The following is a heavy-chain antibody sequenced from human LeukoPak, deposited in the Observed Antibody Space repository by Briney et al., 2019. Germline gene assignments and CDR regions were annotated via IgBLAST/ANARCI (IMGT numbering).Heavy chain of an antibody. J-gene: IGHJ4*02. Sequence: SQTLSLTCVVSGDSVPSKNGAWNWIRQSPSRGLEWLGRTYYRSKSYNDYAESMEGRMNISQDTSKTQSSLHLNSVTPDDTAVYYCARDFGTTGWHTFDYWGQGTLVTVSS. D-gene: IGHD6-19*01. CDR3: ARDFGTTGWHTFDY. CDR2: TYYRSKSYN. V-gene: IGHV6-1*01. CDR1: GDSVPSKNGA.